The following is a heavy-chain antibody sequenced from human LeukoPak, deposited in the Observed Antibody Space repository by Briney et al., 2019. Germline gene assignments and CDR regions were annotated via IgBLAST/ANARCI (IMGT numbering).Heavy chain of an antibody. CDR3: ARETAAAGSFIAINDY. CDR1: GGSFSGYY. Sequence: SETLSLTCAVYGGSFSGYYWSWIRQPPGKGLEWIGEINGSESTNYNPSLKSRVTISVDTSKNQFSLKLSSVAAADTAMYYCARETAAAGSFIAINDYWGQGTLVTVSS. D-gene: IGHD6-13*01. CDR2: INGSEST. J-gene: IGHJ4*02. V-gene: IGHV4-34*01.